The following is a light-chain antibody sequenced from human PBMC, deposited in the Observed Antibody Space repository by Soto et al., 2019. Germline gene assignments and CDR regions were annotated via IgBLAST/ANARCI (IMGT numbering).Light chain of an antibody. CDR1: QGIRNP. CDR3: QQVDSYPIT. V-gene: IGKV1-9*01. J-gene: IGKJ5*01. Sequence: IQLTQSPSSLSASVGDRVSITCRASQGIRNPLAWYQQKPGKGPKLLIYLASTLQSGVPSRFSGSGSGTDFTLTISSLQPEDFATSYCQQVDSYPITFGQGTRLEIK. CDR2: LAS.